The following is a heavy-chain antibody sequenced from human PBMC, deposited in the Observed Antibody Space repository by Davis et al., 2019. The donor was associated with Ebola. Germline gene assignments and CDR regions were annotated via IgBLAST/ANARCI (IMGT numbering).Heavy chain of an antibody. CDR1: GFTFSSYG. D-gene: IGHD1-26*01. V-gene: IGHV3-33*01. J-gene: IGHJ4*02. Sequence: GESLKISCAASGFTFSSYGMHWVRQAPGKGLEWVAVIWYDGSNKYYADSVKGRFTISRDNAKNSLYLQMNSLRAEDTAVYYCARSRGMNREAPRYYFDYWGQGTLVTVSS. CDR2: IWYDGSNK. CDR3: ARSRGMNREAPRYYFDY.